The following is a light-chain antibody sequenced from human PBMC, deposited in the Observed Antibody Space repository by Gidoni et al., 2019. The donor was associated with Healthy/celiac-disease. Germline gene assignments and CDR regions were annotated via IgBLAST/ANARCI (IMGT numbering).Light chain of an antibody. CDR3: QAWDSSTYV. CDR2: QDS. V-gene: IGLV3-1*01. CDR1: KLGDKY. J-gene: IGLJ1*01. Sequence: SYELTQPPSVSVPPGQTASITCSGDKLGDKYACWYQQKPGPSPVLVIYQDSKRPSGIPERFSGSNSGNTTTLTISGTQAMDEADYYCQAWDSSTYVFGTGTKVTVL.